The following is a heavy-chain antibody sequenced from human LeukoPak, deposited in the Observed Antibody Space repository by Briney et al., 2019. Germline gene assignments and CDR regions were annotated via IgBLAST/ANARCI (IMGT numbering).Heavy chain of an antibody. Sequence: PGTSLRLSCAASGFTFRNHGMHWVRQAPGKGLEWVAVIFYDGGNKYYADSVKGRFTISRDNSKNTLWLQMNSLRADDTAVYYCLRDRSYRYFDFWGQGTLVTVSS. CDR1: GFTFRNHG. V-gene: IGHV3-33*01. CDR2: IFYDGGNK. D-gene: IGHD5-18*01. J-gene: IGHJ4*02. CDR3: LRDRSYRYFDF.